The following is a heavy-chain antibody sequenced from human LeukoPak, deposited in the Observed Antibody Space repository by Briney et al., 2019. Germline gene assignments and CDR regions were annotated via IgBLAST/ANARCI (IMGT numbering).Heavy chain of an antibody. CDR2: INPSGGST. V-gene: IGHV1-46*01. CDR3: ARFAVHRRITVAGQFGLDY. Sequence: ASVKVSCKASGYSFTRYYMHWVRQAPGQGLEWMGIINPSGGSTNYAQKFQGRVTMTRDTSTSTVYMELSSLRSDDTAVYYCARFAVHRRITVAGQFGLDYWGQGTLVSVSS. D-gene: IGHD6-19*01. CDR1: GYSFTRYY. J-gene: IGHJ4*02.